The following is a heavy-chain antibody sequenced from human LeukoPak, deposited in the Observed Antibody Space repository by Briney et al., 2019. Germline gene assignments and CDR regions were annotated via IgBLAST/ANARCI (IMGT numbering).Heavy chain of an antibody. CDR1: RFTVSDNY. J-gene: IGHJ4*02. Sequence: GGSLTLSCALSRFTVSDNYMSWVRQAPPRELAWVAVTHSGHNTYYADSVKGRFTISRDFSKNTLSLQMNSLRAEDTAIYYCVGYCSHHTCYSLNWGQGTLVTVSS. D-gene: IGHD2-15*01. CDR3: VGYCSHHTCYSLN. V-gene: IGHV3-53*01. CDR2: THSGHNT.